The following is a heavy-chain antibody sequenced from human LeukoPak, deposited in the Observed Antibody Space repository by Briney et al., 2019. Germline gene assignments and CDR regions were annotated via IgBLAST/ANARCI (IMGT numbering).Heavy chain of an antibody. J-gene: IGHJ4*02. CDR2: ISTSGSS. D-gene: IGHD3-10*01. CDR3: ARGFSYGAGKLYFDY. V-gene: IGHV4-4*07. CDR1: GGSVTSHY. Sequence: PSETLSLTCTVSGGSVTSHYWNWIRQPAGKGLEWIGRISTSGSSKYNPSLKSRVTMSVDTSKNQFSLNLNSVTAADTAVYYCARGFSYGAGKLYFDYWGQGTLVTVSS.